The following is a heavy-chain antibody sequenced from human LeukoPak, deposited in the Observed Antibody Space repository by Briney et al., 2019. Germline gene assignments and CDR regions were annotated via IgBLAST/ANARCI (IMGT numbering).Heavy chain of an antibody. J-gene: IGHJ5*02. Sequence: SETLSLTCTVSVGSITSSGNYWGWIRQPPGKGLEWIGSIYYSGSTLYNPSLKSRVTISVDTSKNQFSLKLTSVTAAGRPVYYRARNHTDIVVVTGGWFDPWGQGTLVTVSS. V-gene: IGHV4-39*01. CDR3: ARNHTDIVVVTGGWFDP. CDR2: IYYSGST. CDR1: VGSITSSGNY. D-gene: IGHD2-21*02.